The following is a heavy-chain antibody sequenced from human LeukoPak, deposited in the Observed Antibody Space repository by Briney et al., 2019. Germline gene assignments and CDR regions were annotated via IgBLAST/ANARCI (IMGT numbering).Heavy chain of an antibody. CDR3: ARDHDSSGYYLAYYFDY. J-gene: IGHJ4*02. CDR1: GFTFSSYG. V-gene: IGHV3-33*01. Sequence: PGRSLRLSCAASGFTFSSYGMHWVRQAPGKGLEWVAVIWYDGSNKYYADSVKGRFTISRDNSKNTLYLQMNSLRAEDTAVYYCARDHDSSGYYLAYYFDYWGQGTLVTVSS. CDR2: IWYDGSNK. D-gene: IGHD3-22*01.